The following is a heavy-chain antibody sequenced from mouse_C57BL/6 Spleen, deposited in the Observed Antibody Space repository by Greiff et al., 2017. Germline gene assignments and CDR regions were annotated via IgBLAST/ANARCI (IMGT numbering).Heavy chain of an antibody. J-gene: IGHJ4*01. CDR1: GFSFNTYA. CDR3: GREGITKGEGGPTFNDY. V-gene: IGHV10-1*01. CDR2: IRSKSNNYAT. Sequence: EVKLVESGGGLVQPKGSLKLSCAASGFSFNTYAMNWVRQAPGKGLEWVARIRSKSNNYATYYADSVKDRFTISRDDSESMLYLQMNNLKTEDTARELCGREGITKGEGGPTFNDYWGQGTSVTVSS. D-gene: IGHD1-1*01.